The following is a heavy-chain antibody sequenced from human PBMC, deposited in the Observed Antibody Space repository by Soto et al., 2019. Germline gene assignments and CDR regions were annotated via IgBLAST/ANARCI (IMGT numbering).Heavy chain of an antibody. CDR2: IIPIFGTA. Sequence: QVQLVQSGAEVKKPGSSVKVSCKASGGTFSSYAISWVRQAPGQGLEWMGGIIPIFGTANYAQKFQGRVTMTADESTSTAYMELSSLRSEDTAVYYCARIGAFTIFGVATKWEFDYWGQGTLVTVSS. CDR1: GGTFSSYA. D-gene: IGHD3-3*01. CDR3: ARIGAFTIFGVATKWEFDY. V-gene: IGHV1-69*01. J-gene: IGHJ4*02.